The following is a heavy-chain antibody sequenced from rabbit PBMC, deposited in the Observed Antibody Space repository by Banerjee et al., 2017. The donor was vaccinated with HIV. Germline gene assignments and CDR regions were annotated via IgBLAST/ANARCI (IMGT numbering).Heavy chain of an antibody. Sequence: QEQLVESGGGLVKPGGSLALTCKASGFDFISNAMCWVRQAPGKGLEWIGCIYAGSNGSPYYASWAKGRFTISKTSSTTVTLQMTSLTAADTATYFCAKWGSGFNVNLWGPGTLVTVS. J-gene: IGHJ4*01. CDR3: AKWGSGFNVNL. CDR2: IYAGSNGSP. V-gene: IGHV1S45*01. CDR1: GFDFISNA. D-gene: IGHD1-1*01.